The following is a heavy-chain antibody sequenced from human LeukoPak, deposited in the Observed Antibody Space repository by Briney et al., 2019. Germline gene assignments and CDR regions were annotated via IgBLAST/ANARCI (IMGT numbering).Heavy chain of an antibody. D-gene: IGHD6-19*01. Sequence: SETRPIPSTVAAGATISYYWSCVRQPPGKGLEWIGCIYYIGSTNYNPSLKSRVTISLDTSNNQFCLKLSSVTAADTAVYYCARHSDDSGWSFDYWGRGTLVTVSS. J-gene: IGHJ4*02. CDR2: IYYIGST. V-gene: IGHV4-59*08. CDR1: AGATISYY. CDR3: ARHSDDSGWSFDY.